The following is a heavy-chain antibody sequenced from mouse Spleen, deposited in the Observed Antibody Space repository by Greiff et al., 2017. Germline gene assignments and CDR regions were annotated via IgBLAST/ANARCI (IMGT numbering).Heavy chain of an antibody. Sequence: QVQLKESGPGLVQPSQSLSITCTVSGFSLTSYGVHWVRQSPGKGLEWLGVIWSGGSTDYNAAFISRLSISKDNSKSQVFFKMNSLQADDTAIYYCARKRDYDDDDGTAWFAYWGQGTLVTVSA. CDR2: IWSGGST. CDR3: ARKRDYDDDDGTAWFAY. CDR1: GFSLTSYG. D-gene: IGHD2-4*01. V-gene: IGHV2-2*01. J-gene: IGHJ3*01.